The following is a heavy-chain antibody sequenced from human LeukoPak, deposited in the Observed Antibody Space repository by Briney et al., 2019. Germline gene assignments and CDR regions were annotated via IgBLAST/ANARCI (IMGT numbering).Heavy chain of an antibody. J-gene: IGHJ4*02. CDR3: ASRDYYDSSGYYLEYYFDY. CDR2: IYYSGNT. D-gene: IGHD3-22*01. CDR1: GGSISSSSYY. Sequence: SETLSLTCTVSGGSISSSSYYWGWIRQPPGKGLEWIGSIYYSGNTYYNASLKSQVSISIDTSKNQFSLRLTSVTAADTAVYYCASRDYYDSSGYYLEYYFDYWGQGTLVTVSS. V-gene: IGHV4-39*01.